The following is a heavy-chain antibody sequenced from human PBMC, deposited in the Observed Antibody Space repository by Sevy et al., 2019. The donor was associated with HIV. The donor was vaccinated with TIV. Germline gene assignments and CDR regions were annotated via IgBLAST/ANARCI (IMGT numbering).Heavy chain of an antibody. J-gene: IGHJ4*02. CDR1: GFTFSSYA. CDR2: ISSNGGST. CDR3: VKSYDFWSGYCLDY. Sequence: GGSLRLSCSASGFTFSSYAMHWVRQAPGKGLEYVSAISSNGGSTYYADSVKGRFTISSDNSKNTLYLQMRSLRAEDTAVYYCVKSYDFWSGYCLDYWGQGTLVTVSS. V-gene: IGHV3-64D*06. D-gene: IGHD3-3*01.